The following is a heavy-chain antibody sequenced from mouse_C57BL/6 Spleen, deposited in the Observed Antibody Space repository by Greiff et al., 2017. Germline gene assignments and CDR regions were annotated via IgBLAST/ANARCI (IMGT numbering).Heavy chain of an antibody. CDR3: ARGTTAVVGRSYFDY. CDR1: GYSITSGYY. CDR2: ISYDGSN. D-gene: IGHD1-1*01. V-gene: IGHV3-6*01. J-gene: IGHJ2*01. Sequence: DVQLQESGPGLVKPSQSLSLTCSVTGYSITSGYYWNWIRQFPGNKLEWMGYISYDGSNNYNPSLKNRISITRDTSKNQFFLKLNSVTTEDTATYYCARGTTAVVGRSYFDYWGQGTTLTVSS.